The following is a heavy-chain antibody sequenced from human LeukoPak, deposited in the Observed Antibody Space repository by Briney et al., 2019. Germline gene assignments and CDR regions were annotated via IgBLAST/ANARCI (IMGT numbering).Heavy chain of an antibody. Sequence: SETLSLTCTVSGGSISSYYWSWIRQPPGKGLEWIGYIYYSGSTNYNPSLKSRVTISVDTSKNQFSLKLSSVTAADTVVYYCARLIAAAGTRYDYWGQGTLVTVSS. V-gene: IGHV4-59*08. CDR2: IYYSGST. J-gene: IGHJ4*02. CDR3: ARLIAAAGTRYDY. D-gene: IGHD6-13*01. CDR1: GGSISSYY.